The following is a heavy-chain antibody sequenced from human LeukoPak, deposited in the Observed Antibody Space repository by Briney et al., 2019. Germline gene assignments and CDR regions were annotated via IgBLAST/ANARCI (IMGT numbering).Heavy chain of an antibody. CDR3: ARVYSSSWYSDY. CDR1: GGSFSGYS. Sequence: SETLSLTCAVYGGSFSGYSWSWIRQPPGKGLEWIGYIYHSGSTYYNPSLKSRVTISVDRSKNQFSLKLSSVTAADTAVYYCARVYSSSWYSDYWGQGTLVTVSS. V-gene: IGHV4-30-2*01. D-gene: IGHD6-13*01. CDR2: IYHSGST. J-gene: IGHJ4*02.